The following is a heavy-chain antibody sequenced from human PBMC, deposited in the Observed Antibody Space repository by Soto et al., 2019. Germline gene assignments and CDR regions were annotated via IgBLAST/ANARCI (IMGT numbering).Heavy chain of an antibody. CDR1: GYTFTSYA. CDR3: ARGRFDYGDPKSSHFDY. J-gene: IGHJ4*02. D-gene: IGHD4-17*01. CDR2: INAGNGNT. Sequence: ASVKVSCKASGYTFTSYAMHWVRQAPGQRLEWMGWINAGNGNTKYSQKFQGRVTITRDTSASTAYMELSSLRSEDTAVYYCARGRFDYGDPKSSHFDYWSQGTLVTVSS. V-gene: IGHV1-3*01.